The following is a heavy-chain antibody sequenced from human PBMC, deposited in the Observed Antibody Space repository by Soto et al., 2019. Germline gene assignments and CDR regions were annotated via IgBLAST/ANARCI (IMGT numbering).Heavy chain of an antibody. Sequence: EVQLLESGGGLVQPGGSLILSCAASGFPFSTSGMLWVRQPPGEGLEWVSAIGPNPANTNYRDSVKGRFTISRDNSMNTVFLQMSALRPEDTALYYCATARHCSSAACPAAEWGQGTLITVSS. CDR3: ATARHCSSAACPAAE. D-gene: IGHD2-2*01. J-gene: IGHJ4*02. V-gene: IGHV3-23*01. CDR2: IGPNPANT. CDR1: GFPFSTSG.